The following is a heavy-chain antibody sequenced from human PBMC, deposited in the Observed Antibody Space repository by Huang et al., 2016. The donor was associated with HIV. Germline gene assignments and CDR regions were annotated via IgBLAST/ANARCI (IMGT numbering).Heavy chain of an antibody. D-gene: IGHD3-22*01. Sequence: QVQLVQSGAEVKKPGASVKVSCKASGYTLTNYSINWVRQAPGKSLEWMGLISGYNGKRNYAQKVQGRVTMTKGTSTSTAYMELRSLISDDTAVYYCARERYYYDRSGYYTPVEYFHHWGQGTLVTVSS. CDR1: GYTLTNYS. CDR3: ARERYYYDRSGYYTPVEYFHH. J-gene: IGHJ1*01. V-gene: IGHV1-18*01. CDR2: ISGYNGKR.